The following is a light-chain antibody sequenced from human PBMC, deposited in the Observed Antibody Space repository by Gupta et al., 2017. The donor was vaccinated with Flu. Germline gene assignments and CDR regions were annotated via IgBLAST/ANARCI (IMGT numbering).Light chain of an antibody. CDR2: EAS. J-gene: IGKJ4*01. V-gene: IGKV3-11*01. CDR1: QSVSSY. CDR3: QHCGNWVIT. Sequence: EIVLTQSPATLSLSPGKRATLSCRASQSVSSYLAWYQQKPGQAPRLLIYEASNRATGIPARFSGSGTGTEFILTIRSLEPEDSAVYCCQHCGNWVITFGGGTTVEIK.